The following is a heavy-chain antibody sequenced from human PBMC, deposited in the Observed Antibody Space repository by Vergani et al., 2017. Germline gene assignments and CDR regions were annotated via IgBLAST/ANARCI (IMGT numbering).Heavy chain of an antibody. CDR1: EFTFSSYA. J-gene: IGHJ3*02. CDR3: ANFAMIVGTRPGFDI. Sequence: EVQLLESGGGLVQPGGSLRLSCAASEFTFSSYAMSWVRQPPGKGLEWVSAISGSGGSTYYADSVKGRFTISRDNSKTTLYLQMNSLRAEATAVYYCANFAMIVGTRPGFDIWGQGTMVTVSS. D-gene: IGHD3-22*01. CDR2: ISGSGGST. V-gene: IGHV3-23*01.